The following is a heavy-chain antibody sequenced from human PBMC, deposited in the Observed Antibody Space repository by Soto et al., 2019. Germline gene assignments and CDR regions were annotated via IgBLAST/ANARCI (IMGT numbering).Heavy chain of an antibody. CDR1: GYTFTSYA. V-gene: IGHV1-3*01. J-gene: IGHJ3*02. Sequence: GASVKVSCKASGYTFTSYAMHWVRQAPGQRLEWMGWINAGNGNTKYSQKFQGRVTMTRDTSTSTVYMELSSLRSEDTAVYYCASRFTVTTKGGVAFDIWGQGTMVTISS. CDR3: ASRFTVTTKGGVAFDI. D-gene: IGHD4-17*01. CDR2: INAGNGNT.